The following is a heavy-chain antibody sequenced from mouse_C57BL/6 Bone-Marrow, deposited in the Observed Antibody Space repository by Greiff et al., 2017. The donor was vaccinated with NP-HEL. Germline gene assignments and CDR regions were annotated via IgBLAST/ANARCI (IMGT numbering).Heavy chain of an antibody. Sequence: VKLQESGPELVKPGASVKISCKASGYSFTSYYIHWVKQRPGQGLEWIGWIYPGSGNTKYNEKFKGKATLTADTSSSTAYMQLSSLTSEDSAVYYCAREEDYGKSEPQWGAMDYWGQGTSVTVSS. D-gene: IGHD2-1*01. CDR2: IYPGSGNT. J-gene: IGHJ4*01. CDR1: GYSFTSYY. CDR3: AREEDYGKSEPQWGAMDY. V-gene: IGHV1-66*01.